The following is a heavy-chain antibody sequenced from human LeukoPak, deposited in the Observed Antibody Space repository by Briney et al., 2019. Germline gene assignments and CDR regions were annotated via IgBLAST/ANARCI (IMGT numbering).Heavy chain of an antibody. J-gene: IGHJ5*02. CDR2: IYPNSGGT. CDR1: GYTFTGYY. CDR3: ARAGWHYDCWSGYSP. Sequence: PRASVKVSCKASGYTFTGYYMHWVRQAPGQGLEWMGWIYPNSGGTNYAQKFQGRVTMTRDTSISTAYMELSRLRSDDTAVYYCARAGWHYDCWSGYSPWGQGTLVTVSS. V-gene: IGHV1-2*02. D-gene: IGHD3-3*01.